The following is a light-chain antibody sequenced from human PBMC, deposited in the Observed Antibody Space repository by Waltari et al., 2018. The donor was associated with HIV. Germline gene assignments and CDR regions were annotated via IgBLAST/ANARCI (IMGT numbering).Light chain of an antibody. V-gene: IGLV2-23*02. CDR3: CSFSPNGASWV. CDR1: SSDIGTYDL. Sequence: QSALTQPASVSGSPGQSITVSCTGTSSDIGTYDLLSWYQREPGKAPKLIIHDVTARPSGVSSRVSGSKSGNTAFLTISGLQVEDESLYFCCSFSPNGASWVFGGGTKVTVL. CDR2: DVT. J-gene: IGLJ3*02.